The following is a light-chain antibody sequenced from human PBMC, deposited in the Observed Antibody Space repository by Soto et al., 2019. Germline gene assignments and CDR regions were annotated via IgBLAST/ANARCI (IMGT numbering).Light chain of an antibody. CDR1: QSLSSSY. Sequence: EIVLTQSPVTLSLSPGERGTLSCRASQSLSSSYFAWYQHKPGQGPRLLIYGAFTRATGIPDRFSASVSGTHSTLTITSPEPQDLAVYYRQQHETLITFGQGTRLGIK. J-gene: IGKJ5*01. CDR3: QQHETLIT. V-gene: IGKV3-20*01. CDR2: GAF.